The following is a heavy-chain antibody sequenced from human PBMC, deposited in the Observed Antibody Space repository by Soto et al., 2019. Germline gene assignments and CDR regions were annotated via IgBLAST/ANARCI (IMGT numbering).Heavy chain of an antibody. D-gene: IGHD3-22*01. Sequence: EVQLLESGGGLVQPGGSLRLSCAASGFTFSSYAMSWVRQAPGKGLEWVSAISGSGGSTYYADSVKGRFTISRDNSKNTLYLQMNSLRAEDTAVYYCAKVLPDYYDSSGIWRGAFDIWGQGTMVTVSS. CDR2: ISGSGGST. CDR1: GFTFSSYA. V-gene: IGHV3-23*01. J-gene: IGHJ3*02. CDR3: AKVLPDYYDSSGIWRGAFDI.